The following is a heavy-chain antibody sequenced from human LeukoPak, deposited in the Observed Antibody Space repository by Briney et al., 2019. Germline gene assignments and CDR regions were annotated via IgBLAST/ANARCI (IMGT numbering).Heavy chain of an antibody. D-gene: IGHD3-22*01. CDR1: GFIFSDSY. J-gene: IGHJ4*02. CDR2: ISGSSSDT. Sequence: GGSLILSCAASGFIFSDSYMTWVRQAPGKGLEWLSYISGSSSDTEYADSVKGRFTISRDNSKNTLYLQMNSLRAEDTAVYYCAGTIVGKWAIDYWGQGTLVTVSS. V-gene: IGHV3-11*03. CDR3: AGTIVGKWAIDY.